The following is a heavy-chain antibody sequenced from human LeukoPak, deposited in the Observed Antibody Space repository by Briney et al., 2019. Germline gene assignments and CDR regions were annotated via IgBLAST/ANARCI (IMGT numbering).Heavy chain of an antibody. Sequence: GGSLRLSCAASGFTFSSYEMNWVRQAPGKGLERVSYISSSGSTIYYADSVKGRFTISRDNAKNSLYLQMNSLRAEDTAVYYCASRYDFWSGYPDYWGQGTLVTVSS. J-gene: IGHJ4*02. CDR3: ASRYDFWSGYPDY. D-gene: IGHD3-3*01. CDR1: GFTFSSYE. CDR2: ISSSGSTI. V-gene: IGHV3-48*03.